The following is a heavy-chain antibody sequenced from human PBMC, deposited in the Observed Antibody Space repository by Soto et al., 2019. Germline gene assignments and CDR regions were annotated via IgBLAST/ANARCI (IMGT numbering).Heavy chain of an antibody. D-gene: IGHD2-2*02. Sequence: GGSLRLSCAASGFTFSSYAMSWVRQAPGKGLEWVSAISGSGGSTYYADSVKGRFTISRDNSKNTLYLQMNSLRAEDTAVYYCAKHLTGSRYRYYYGMDVWGQGTAVPVSS. CDR3: AKHLTGSRYRYYYGMDV. CDR1: GFTFSSYA. CDR2: ISGSGGST. V-gene: IGHV3-23*01. J-gene: IGHJ6*02.